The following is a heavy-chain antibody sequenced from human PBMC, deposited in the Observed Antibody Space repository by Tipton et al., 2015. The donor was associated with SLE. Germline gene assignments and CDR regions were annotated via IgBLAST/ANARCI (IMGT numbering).Heavy chain of an antibody. Sequence: LRLSCTASGFTFGDYAMSCVRQAPGKGLEWIGYIYYSGSTNYNPSLKSRVTISVDTSKNQFSLKLSSVTAADTAVYYCARDRGQWLVDYWGQGTLVTVSS. D-gene: IGHD6-19*01. J-gene: IGHJ4*02. CDR3: ARDRGQWLVDY. CDR1: GFTFGDYA. CDR2: IYYSGST. V-gene: IGHV4-59*01.